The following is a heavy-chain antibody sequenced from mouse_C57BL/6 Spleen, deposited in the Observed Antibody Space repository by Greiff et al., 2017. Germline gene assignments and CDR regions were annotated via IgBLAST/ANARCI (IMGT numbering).Heavy chain of an antibody. V-gene: IGHV5-6*01. Sequence: EVNVVESGGDLVKPGGSLKLSCAASGFTFSSYGMSWVRQTPDKGLEWVATISSGGSYTYYPDSVKGRFTISRDNAKTTLYLQMSSLKSEDAARYYCARFTVYSDFDYWGQGTLVTVSA. CDR1: GFTFSSYG. D-gene: IGHD2-12*01. CDR3: ARFTVYSDFDY. CDR2: ISSGGSYT. J-gene: IGHJ3*01.